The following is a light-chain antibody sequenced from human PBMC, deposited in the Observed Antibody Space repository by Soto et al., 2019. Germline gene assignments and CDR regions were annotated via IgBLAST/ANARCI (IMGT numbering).Light chain of an antibody. CDR3: QQLVSYPIGT. CDR1: QSISSY. J-gene: IGKJ4*01. V-gene: IGKV1-9*01. CDR2: DAS. Sequence: DIQMTQSPSSLSASVGDRVTITCRASQSISSYLAWYQQKPGKAPRLLIYDASTLQTGVPSRFRGSGSGTEFTLTISSLQPEDFATYSCQQLVSYPIGTFGGGTKV.